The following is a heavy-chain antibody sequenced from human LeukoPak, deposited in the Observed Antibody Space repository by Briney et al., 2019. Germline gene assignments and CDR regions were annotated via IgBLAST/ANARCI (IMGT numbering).Heavy chain of an antibody. Sequence: GASVKVSCKASGYTFTSYDINWVRQATGQGLEWMGWMNPNSGNTGYAQKFQGRVTITRNTSISTAYMELSSLRSEDTAVYYCASGGLHYYDSLDYWGQGTLVTVSS. CDR3: ASGGLHYYDSLDY. V-gene: IGHV1-8*03. CDR1: GYTFTSYD. CDR2: MNPNSGNT. J-gene: IGHJ4*02. D-gene: IGHD3-22*01.